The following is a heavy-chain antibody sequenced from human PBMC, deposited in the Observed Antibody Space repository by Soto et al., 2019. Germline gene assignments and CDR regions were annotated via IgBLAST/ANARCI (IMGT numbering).Heavy chain of an antibody. CDR2: IYYSGST. CDR1: GGSISSSSYY. V-gene: IGHV4-39*01. Sequence: QLQLQESGPGLVKPSETLSLTCTVSGGSISSSSYYWGWIRQPPGKGLEWIGSIYYSGSTYYTPSHKSRVTISVDTSKNQFSLKLSSVTAADTAVYYCARSMTTVVTFDYWGQGTLGTVSA. CDR3: ARSMTTVVTFDY. D-gene: IGHD4-17*01. J-gene: IGHJ4*02.